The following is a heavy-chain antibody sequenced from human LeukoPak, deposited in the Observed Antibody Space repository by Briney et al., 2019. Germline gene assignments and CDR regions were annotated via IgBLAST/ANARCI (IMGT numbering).Heavy chain of an antibody. V-gene: IGHV3-9*01. CDR3: ARDGVAELMSALDY. Sequence: GGSLRLSCAASGFTFDDYAMHWVRQAPGKGLEWVSGISWNSGTIYYADSVKGRFTISRDNAKNSLYLQMNSLRAEDTAVYYCARDGVAELMSALDYWGQGILVTVSS. CDR2: ISWNSGTI. CDR1: GFTFDDYA. D-gene: IGHD1-26*01. J-gene: IGHJ4*02.